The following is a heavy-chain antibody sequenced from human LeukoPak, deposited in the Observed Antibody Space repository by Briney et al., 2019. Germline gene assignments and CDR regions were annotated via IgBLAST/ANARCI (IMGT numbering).Heavy chain of an antibody. CDR2: ISGSGGST. V-gene: IGHV3-23*01. CDR3: AKAPLHQYCSGGSCYPYYFDY. J-gene: IGHJ4*02. D-gene: IGHD2-15*01. CDR1: GFTFSSYA. Sequence: GGSLRLSCAASGFTFSSYAMSWVRQAPGKGLEWVSAISGSGGSTYYADSVKGRFTISRDNSKDTLYLQMNSLRAEDTAVYYCAKAPLHQYCSGGSCYPYYFDYWGRGSLVTVSS.